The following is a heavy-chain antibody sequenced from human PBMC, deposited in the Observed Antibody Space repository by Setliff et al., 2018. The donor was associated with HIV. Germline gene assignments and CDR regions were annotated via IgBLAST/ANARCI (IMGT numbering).Heavy chain of an antibody. CDR3: ARPVEMANREFDY. V-gene: IGHV4-39*01. D-gene: IGHD1-26*01. J-gene: IGHJ4*02. CDR2: YYHTGTT. Sequence: SETLSLTCIVSGASLSSRDYFWVWIRQPPGKGLEWIGSYYHTGTTSYNPSLQSRVTISADTSKNQFSLKLSSVTAADTAVYYCARPVEMANREFDYWGQGTLVTVSS. CDR1: GASLSSRDYF.